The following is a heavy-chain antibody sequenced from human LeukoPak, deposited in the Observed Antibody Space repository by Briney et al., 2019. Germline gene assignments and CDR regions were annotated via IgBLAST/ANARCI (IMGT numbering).Heavy chain of an antibody. Sequence: GGSLRLSCAASGFTFGRDWVSWVRQAPGKGLEWVATIKHDQSETYYVDSVKGRFAVSRDNGQNSLFLQMSSLRVEDTALYFCAKWDFFGDYFTFDPRGQGALVVVSS. D-gene: IGHD2/OR15-2a*01. CDR1: GFTFGRDW. CDR2: IKHDQSET. V-gene: IGHV3-7*01. J-gene: IGHJ5*02. CDR3: AKWDFFGDYFTFDP.